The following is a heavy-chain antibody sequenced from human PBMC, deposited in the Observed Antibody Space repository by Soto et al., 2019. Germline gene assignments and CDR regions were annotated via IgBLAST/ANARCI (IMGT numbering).Heavy chain of an antibody. CDR1: GYRFSTYG. Sequence: ASVKGSCKAAGYRFSTYGRRCVRQAPGQGVEWMGWISTSNGYTNYVQKFQGRVSLTTDTSTNTAYMEVRSLRSDDTALYFCPTDRSFALLEWSPSDSYGVDVWGQGTWVTVSS. CDR3: PTDRSFALLEWSPSDSYGVDV. J-gene: IGHJ6*02. D-gene: IGHD3-3*01. V-gene: IGHV1-18*01. CDR2: ISTSNGYT.